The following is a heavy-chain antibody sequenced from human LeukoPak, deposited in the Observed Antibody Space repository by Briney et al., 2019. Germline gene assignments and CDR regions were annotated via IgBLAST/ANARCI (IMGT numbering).Heavy chain of an antibody. V-gene: IGHV4-38-2*01. Sequence: SETLSLTCPLSDSSISSDSYWGWIRQAPGKGLEWIGSFYHSGMTFYNPSLSTRVTVSLDTSKKHFSLNLSSVTAADTAVYYCARSTVVPRSFDVWGQGTLVTVSS. CDR1: DSSISSDSY. J-gene: IGHJ3*01. D-gene: IGHD2-2*01. CDR3: ARSTVVPRSFDV. CDR2: FYHSGMT.